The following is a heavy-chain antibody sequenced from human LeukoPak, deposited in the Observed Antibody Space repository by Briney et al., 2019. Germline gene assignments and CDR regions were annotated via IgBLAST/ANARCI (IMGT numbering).Heavy chain of an antibody. CDR3: ARVRLYGDYKWPVDY. J-gene: IGHJ4*02. Sequence: ASVKVSYKASGYTFTSYYMHWVRQAPGQGLEWMGIINPSGGSTSYAQKFQGRVTMTRDMSTSTVYMELSSLRSEDTAVYYCARVRLYGDYKWPVDYWGQGTLVTVSS. CDR2: INPSGGST. D-gene: IGHD4-17*01. CDR1: GYTFTSYY. V-gene: IGHV1-46*01.